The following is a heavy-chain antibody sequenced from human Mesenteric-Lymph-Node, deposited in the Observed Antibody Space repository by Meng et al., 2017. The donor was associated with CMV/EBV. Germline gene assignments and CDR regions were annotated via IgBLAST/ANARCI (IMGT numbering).Heavy chain of an antibody. CDR1: GGTFSSYA. V-gene: IGHV1-46*01. J-gene: IGHJ6*02. CDR3: ARALLRFLEWLPEDYYYGMDV. Sequence: SVKVSCKASGGTFSSYAISWVRQAPGQGLEWMGIINPSGGSTSYAQKFQGRVTMTRDTSTSTVYMELSSLRSEDTAVYYCARALLRFLEWLPEDYYYGMDVWGQGTTVTVSS. D-gene: IGHD3-3*01. CDR2: INPSGGST.